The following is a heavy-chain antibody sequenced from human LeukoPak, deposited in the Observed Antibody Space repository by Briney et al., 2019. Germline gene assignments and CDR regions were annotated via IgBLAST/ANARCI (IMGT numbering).Heavy chain of an antibody. Sequence: SETLSLTCSVSGAPMTTYYWSWIRQPAGKGLEYIGRIFASGSASYNIALKSRVTMAIDTSQHQFSLRLKSVTAADTALYFCARGVRVNGVNPFYYFDLWGQGSLVTVSS. D-gene: IGHD2-8*01. CDR1: GAPMTTYY. CDR2: IFASGSA. J-gene: IGHJ4*02. V-gene: IGHV4-4*07. CDR3: ARGVRVNGVNPFYYFDL.